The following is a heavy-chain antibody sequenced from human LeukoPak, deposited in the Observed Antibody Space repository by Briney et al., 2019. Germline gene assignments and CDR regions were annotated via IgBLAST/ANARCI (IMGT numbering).Heavy chain of an antibody. Sequence: SEALSLTCAASGHSISSDYYWGWIRQPPGKGLEWIGSIYHSGSTYYNPSLKSRVTILVDTSKNQFSLKLSSVTAADTAVYYCARAYRTIDYWGQGTLVTVSS. D-gene: IGHD1/OR15-1a*01. J-gene: IGHJ4*02. CDR3: ARAYRTIDY. CDR2: IYHSGST. CDR1: GHSISSDYY. V-gene: IGHV4-38-2*01.